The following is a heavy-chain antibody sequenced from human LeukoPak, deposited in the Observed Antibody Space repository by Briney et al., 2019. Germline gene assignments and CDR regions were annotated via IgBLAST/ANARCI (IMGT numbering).Heavy chain of an antibody. CDR1: VGSPSGYS. V-gene: IGHV4-34*01. CDR3: ARKGSSGYPYYFDY. J-gene: IGHJ4*02. CDR2: INHSGST. Sequence: SESLSPTCAVYVGSPSGYSWSWIRQPPGKGREWIGEINHSGSTNYNPSLKSRVTISVDTSKNQFSLKLSSVTAADTAVYYCARKGSSGYPYYFDYWGQGTLVTVSS. D-gene: IGHD3-22*01.